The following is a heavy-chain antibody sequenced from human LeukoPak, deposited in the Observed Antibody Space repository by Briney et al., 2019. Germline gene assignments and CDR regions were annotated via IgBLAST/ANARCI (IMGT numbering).Heavy chain of an antibody. CDR2: IYYSGST. CDR3: ARGRSRDYFDY. CDR1: GGSISSYY. Sequence: SETLSLTCTVSGGSISSYYWSWIRQPPGKGLEWIGYIYYSGSTNYNPSLKSRVTISVDTSKNQFSQKLSSVTAADTAVYYCARGRSRDYFDYWGQGTLVTVSS. J-gene: IGHJ4*02. V-gene: IGHV4-59*01.